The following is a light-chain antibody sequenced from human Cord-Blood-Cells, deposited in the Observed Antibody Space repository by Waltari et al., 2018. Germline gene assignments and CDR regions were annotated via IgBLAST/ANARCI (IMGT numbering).Light chain of an antibody. CDR2: DAS. V-gene: IGKV3-11*01. CDR3: QQRSNWPPLT. J-gene: IGKJ4*01. CDR1: QSVSSY. Sequence: EIVLTQSPATLSLFPGDRATLSCRASQSVSSYLAWYQQKPGQAPRLLIYDASNRATGIPARFSGSGSGTDFTLTISSLEPEDFAVYYCQQRSNWPPLTFGGGTKVEIK.